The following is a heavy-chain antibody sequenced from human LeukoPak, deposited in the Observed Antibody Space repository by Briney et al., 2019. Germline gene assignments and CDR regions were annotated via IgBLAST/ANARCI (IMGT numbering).Heavy chain of an antibody. CDR3: AREYGSGSYYYDY. CDR2: ISGSGGSS. J-gene: IGHJ4*02. V-gene: IGHV3-23*01. Sequence: PGGSLRLSCAASGFTFSSYSMNWVRQAPGKGLEWVSAISGSGGSSHYADSVKGRFTLSRDDSKSTLYLQMNSLRAEDTAVYYCAREYGSGSYYYDYWGQGTLVTVSS. D-gene: IGHD3-10*01. CDR1: GFTFSSYS.